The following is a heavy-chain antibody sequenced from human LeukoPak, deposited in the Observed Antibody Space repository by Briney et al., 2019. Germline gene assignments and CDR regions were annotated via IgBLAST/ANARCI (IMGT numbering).Heavy chain of an antibody. Sequence: ASVKVSCKASGYTFTGYYMHWVRQAPGQGLEWMGWINPNSGGTNYAQKFQGRVTMTRDTSISTAYMELSRLRSDDTAVYYCARVEWEPAAYYYMDVWGKGTTVTVSS. D-gene: IGHD1-26*01. J-gene: IGHJ6*03. V-gene: IGHV1-2*02. CDR2: INPNSGGT. CDR1: GYTFTGYY. CDR3: ARVEWEPAAYYYMDV.